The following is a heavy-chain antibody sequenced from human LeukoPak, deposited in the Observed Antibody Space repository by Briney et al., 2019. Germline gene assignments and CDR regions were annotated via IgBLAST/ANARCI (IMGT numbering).Heavy chain of an antibody. CDR1: GDSISSNNYY. V-gene: IGHV4-39*07. Sequence: PSETLSLTCSVSGDSISSNNYYWAWIRQPPGKGLEWIANIYYSGTTYYNPSLKSRVTISVDKSKNQFSLKLSSVTAADTAVYYCARVRRFGGWYQDAFDIWGQGTMVTVSS. J-gene: IGHJ3*02. CDR3: ARVRRFGGWYQDAFDI. D-gene: IGHD6-19*01. CDR2: IYYSGTT.